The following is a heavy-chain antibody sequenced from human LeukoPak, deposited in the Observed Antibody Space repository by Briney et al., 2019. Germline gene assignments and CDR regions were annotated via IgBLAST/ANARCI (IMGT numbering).Heavy chain of an antibody. D-gene: IGHD5-18*01. V-gene: IGHV4-4*07. CDR1: GGSISSYY. CDR3: ARATYSYGSSAYYFDY. Sequence: SETLSLTCTVSGGSISSYYWSWIRQPAGKGLEWIGRIHTSGSTNYNPSLKSRVTMSVDTSKNQFSLKLSSVTAADTAVYYCARATYSYGSSAYYFDYWGQGILVPVSS. CDR2: IHTSGST. J-gene: IGHJ4*02.